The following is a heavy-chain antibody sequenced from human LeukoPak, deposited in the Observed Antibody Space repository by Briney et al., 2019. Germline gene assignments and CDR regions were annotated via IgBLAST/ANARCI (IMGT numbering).Heavy chain of an antibody. J-gene: IGHJ4*02. D-gene: IGHD4-23*01. CDR3: VKSGNSYFGH. Sequence: GGSLRLSCAASGFTFSTYSMNWVRQAPGKGLQYVSGISTDGERTYYTGAVEGRVFISRDNAKTTLYLQMSGLRPEDTAVYYCVKSGNSYFGHWGQGTLVTVSS. CDR1: GFTFSTYS. V-gene: IGHV3-64D*09. CDR2: ISTDGERT.